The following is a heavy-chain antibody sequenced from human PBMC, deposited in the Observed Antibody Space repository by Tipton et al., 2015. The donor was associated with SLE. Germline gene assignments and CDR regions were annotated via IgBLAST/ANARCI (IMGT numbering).Heavy chain of an antibody. Sequence: SLRLSCATSGFTFSGSAMHWVRQVSGKGLEWVSYISHSGATKHNRGRFNISRDNAKSSLYLQMTSLRAEDTAVYYCVRGGELAWGSWGIWGQGTLVTVSS. V-gene: IGHV3-48*01. D-gene: IGHD3-16*01. CDR2: ISHSGATK. J-gene: IGHJ4*02. CDR3: VRGGELAWGSWGI. CDR1: GFTFSGSA.